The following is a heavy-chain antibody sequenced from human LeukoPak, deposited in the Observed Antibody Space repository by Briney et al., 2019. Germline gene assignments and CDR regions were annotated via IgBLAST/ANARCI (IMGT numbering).Heavy chain of an antibody. Sequence: GGSLRLSCAASGFTVSSNYMSWVHQAPGKGPEWVSIIYNNDNTYYADSVEGRFTISRDNSKNTLYLQMNSLRAEDTAMYYCARYRVIAGTPTYLDYWGQGTLVTVSS. V-gene: IGHV3-53*01. CDR2: IYNNDNT. D-gene: IGHD2-15*01. CDR1: GFTVSSNY. CDR3: ARYRVIAGTPTYLDY. J-gene: IGHJ4*02.